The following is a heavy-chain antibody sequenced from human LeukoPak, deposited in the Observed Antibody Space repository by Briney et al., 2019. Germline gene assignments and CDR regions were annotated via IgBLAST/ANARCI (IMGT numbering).Heavy chain of an antibody. V-gene: IGHV4-59*08. J-gene: IGHJ3*01. CDR1: GGSISSHY. D-gene: IGHD3-16*01. Sequence: SETLSLTCTVSGGSISSHYWSWLRQPPGKGLEWIGYIYNSGSTNYNPSLKSRVTISLDTSKNQFSLKLTSVTAADTAVYFCARDDYGVFDAFDVWGQGTVVTVSS. CDR3: ARDDYGVFDAFDV. CDR2: IYNSGST.